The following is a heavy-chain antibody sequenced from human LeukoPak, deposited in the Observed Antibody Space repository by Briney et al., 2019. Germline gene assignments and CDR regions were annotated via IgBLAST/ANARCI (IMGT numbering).Heavy chain of an antibody. CDR1: GFTFSSYW. J-gene: IGHJ4*02. CDR2: IKSDGSST. V-gene: IGHV3-74*03. CDR3: GSGVWSRVDY. D-gene: IGHD3-3*01. Sequence: GGSLRLSCAASGFTFSSYWMHWVRQAPGKGLVWVSRIKSDGSSTTYADSVKGRFTISRDNAKNTLDLQMNSLRAEDTAVYYCGSGVWSRVDYWGQGILVTVSS.